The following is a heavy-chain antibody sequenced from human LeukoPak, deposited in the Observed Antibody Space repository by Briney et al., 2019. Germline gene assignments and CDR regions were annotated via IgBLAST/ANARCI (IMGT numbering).Heavy chain of an antibody. J-gene: IGHJ4*02. D-gene: IGHD3-3*01. CDR2: ISGSGGST. V-gene: IGHV3-23*01. CDR3: AKDLGVVITYYFDY. CDR1: GFTFSSYA. Sequence: GGSLRLSCAASGFTFSSYAMSWVRQAPGKGLEWASAISGSGGSTYYADSVKGRFTISRDNSKNMLYLQMNSLRAEDTAVYYCAKDLGVVITYYFDYWGQGTLVTVSS.